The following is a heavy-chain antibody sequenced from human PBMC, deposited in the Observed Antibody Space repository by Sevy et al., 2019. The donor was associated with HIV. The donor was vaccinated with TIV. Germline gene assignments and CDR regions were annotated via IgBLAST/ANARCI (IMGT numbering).Heavy chain of an antibody. J-gene: IGHJ6*02. CDR1: RFAFSNYYA. CDR3: ARPRANYVDHYFFYAMDV. V-gene: IGHV3-30-3*01. Sequence: GGSLRLSCAASRFAFSNYYAMHWVRQAPGKGLEWVALRSYDGSDKYYADSVKGRFTISRDNFKNTLYLQMNSLTTEDTAVYYCARPRANYVDHYFFYAMDVWGQGTTVTVSS. D-gene: IGHD4-17*01. CDR2: RSYDGSDK.